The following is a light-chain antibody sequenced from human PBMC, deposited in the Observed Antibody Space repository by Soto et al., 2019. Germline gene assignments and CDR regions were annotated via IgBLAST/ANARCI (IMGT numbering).Light chain of an antibody. J-gene: IGKJ2*02. Sequence: DIRMTQSPSTLSASVGDRVTSSCRASQSISSWLAWYQQKPGKAPKLLIYKASSLESGVPSRFSGSGSGTEFTLTISSLQPDDFATYYCQQYNSYSRTFGQGTKLEIK. V-gene: IGKV1-5*03. CDR2: KAS. CDR3: QQYNSYSRT. CDR1: QSISSW.